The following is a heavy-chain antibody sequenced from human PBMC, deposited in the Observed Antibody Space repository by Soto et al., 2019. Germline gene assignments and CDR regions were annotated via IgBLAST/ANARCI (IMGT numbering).Heavy chain of an antibody. V-gene: IGHV3-48*02. D-gene: IGHD3-10*01. Sequence: GGSLRLSCAASGFTFGDYAMSWFRQAPGKGLEWVGFISSTSYTIYYSDSVKGRFTISRDNAKNSLYLQMNSLREEDTAVYYCARSYYGSGSYYLPAYWGQGTLVTVSS. CDR1: GFTFGDYA. CDR2: ISSTSYTI. J-gene: IGHJ4*02. CDR3: ARSYYGSGSYYLPAY.